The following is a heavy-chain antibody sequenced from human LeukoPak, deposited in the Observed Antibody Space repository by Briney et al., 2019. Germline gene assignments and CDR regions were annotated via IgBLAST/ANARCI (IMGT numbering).Heavy chain of an antibody. D-gene: IGHD6-13*01. V-gene: IGHV4-59*01. Sequence: SETLSLTCTVSGGSISSYYWSWIRQPPGKGLEWIGYIYYSGSTNYNPSLKSRVTISVDTSKNQFSLKLSSVTAADTAVYYCARVRRYSSRPDAFDIWGQGIMVTVSS. J-gene: IGHJ3*02. CDR2: IYYSGST. CDR3: ARVRRYSSRPDAFDI. CDR1: GGSISSYY.